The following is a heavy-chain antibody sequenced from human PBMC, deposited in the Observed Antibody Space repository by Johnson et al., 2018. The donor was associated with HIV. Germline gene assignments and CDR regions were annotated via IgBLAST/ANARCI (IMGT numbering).Heavy chain of an antibody. CDR3: AKVHIAARWSDAFDI. CDR2: VSYDGTNE. CDR1: GFTLDDYG. Sequence: QVQLVESGGGVVRPGGSLRLSCAASGFTLDDYGMAWVRQAPGKGLEWVAFVSYDGTNEFYADSVKGRFTVSRDSSKNTLFLQMNSLRAEDTAVYFCAKVHIAARWSDAFDIWGQGTMVTVSS. D-gene: IGHD6-6*01. J-gene: IGHJ3*02. V-gene: IGHV3-30*18.